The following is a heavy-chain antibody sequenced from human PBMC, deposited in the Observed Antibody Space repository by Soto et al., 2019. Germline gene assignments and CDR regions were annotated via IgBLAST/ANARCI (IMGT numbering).Heavy chain of an antibody. D-gene: IGHD4-17*01. Sequence: GGSLRLSCAASGFTFTNYAMTWARQAPGKGLEWVSSLLRSGSTTYYADSVKGRFTISSDISANSLYLQMDSLRAEDTAVYYCAKDAVSGDGIWLLDSWGQGTVVTVSS. V-gene: IGHV3-23*01. CDR3: AKDAVSGDGIWLLDS. CDR2: LLRSGSTT. J-gene: IGHJ4*02. CDR1: GFTFTNYA.